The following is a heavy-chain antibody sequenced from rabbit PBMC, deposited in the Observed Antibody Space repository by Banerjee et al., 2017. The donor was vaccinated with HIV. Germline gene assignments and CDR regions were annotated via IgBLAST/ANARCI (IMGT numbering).Heavy chain of an antibody. J-gene: IGHJ3*01. CDR2: IYTGDGST. Sequence: QLVESGGGLVTLGGSLKLSCKASAIDFSSYHMCWVRQAPGKGLEWIGCIYTGDGSTYYASWVNGRFTISLDNAQNTVFLQMTSLTAADTATYFCARDLAGVIGWNFGLWGQGTLVTVS. V-gene: IGHV1S7*01. CDR3: ARDLAGVIGWNFGL. CDR1: AIDFSSYH. D-gene: IGHD4-1*01.